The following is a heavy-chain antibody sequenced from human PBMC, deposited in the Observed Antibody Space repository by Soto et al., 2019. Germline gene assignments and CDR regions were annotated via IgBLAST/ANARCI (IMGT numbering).Heavy chain of an antibody. CDR3: ARLVYATGGPNDAFDI. V-gene: IGHV4-39*01. D-gene: IGHD2-8*01. CDR1: GGSISSSSYY. J-gene: IGHJ3*02. CDR2: IYYSGST. Sequence: SETLSLTCTVSGGSISSSSYYWGWIRQPPGKGLEWIGSIYYSGSTYYNPSLKSRVAISVDTSKNQFSLKLSSVTAADTAVYYCARLVYATGGPNDAFDIWGQGTMVTVSS.